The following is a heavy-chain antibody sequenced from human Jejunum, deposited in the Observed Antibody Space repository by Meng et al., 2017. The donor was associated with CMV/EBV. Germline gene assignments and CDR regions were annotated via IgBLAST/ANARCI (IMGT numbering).Heavy chain of an antibody. Sequence: AASGITFPNAWMTWVRQAPGKGLEWVGRVKSKTDGGTTDHAAPVNGRFTISRDDPKNTLYLQMNSLITEDTAVYFCTTPGATTSYWGQGTLVTVSS. J-gene: IGHJ4*02. V-gene: IGHV3-15*01. CDR1: GITFPNAW. D-gene: IGHD1-26*01. CDR3: TTPGATTSY. CDR2: VKSKTDGGTT.